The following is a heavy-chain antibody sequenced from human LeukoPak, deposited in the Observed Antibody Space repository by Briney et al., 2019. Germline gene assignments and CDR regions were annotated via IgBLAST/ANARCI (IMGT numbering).Heavy chain of an antibody. Sequence: GGSLRLSCAASGFTVRNNYMSWVRQAPGKGLEWVSVIYSGGSTYYADSVKGRFTISRDNSKNTLYLQMNSLRAEDTAVYFCATGKRIVRGDGVDYWGQGTLVTVSS. V-gene: IGHV3-66*01. J-gene: IGHJ4*02. CDR3: ATGKRIVRGDGVDY. D-gene: IGHD3-10*01. CDR2: IYSGGST. CDR1: GFTVRNNY.